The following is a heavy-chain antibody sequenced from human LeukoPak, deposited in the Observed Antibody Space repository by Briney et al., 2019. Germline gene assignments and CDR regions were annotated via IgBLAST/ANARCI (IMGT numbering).Heavy chain of an antibody. CDR1: GGSISSSSYY. D-gene: IGHD6-19*01. CDR3: ARHRQWLVYFDY. CDR2: IYYSGST. J-gene: IGHJ4*02. V-gene: IGHV4-39*01. Sequence: SETLSLTCTVSGGSISSSSYYWGWIRQSPGKGLEWIGSIYYSGSTYYNPSLKSRVTISVDTSKNQFSLKLSSVTAADTAVYYCARHRQWLVYFDYWGQGTLVTVSS.